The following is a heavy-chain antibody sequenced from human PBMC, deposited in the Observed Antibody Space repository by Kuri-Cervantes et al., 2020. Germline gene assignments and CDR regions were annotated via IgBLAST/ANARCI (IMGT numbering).Heavy chain of an antibody. V-gene: IGHV3-23*01. Sequence: GESLKISCAASGFTFSSCGMHWVRQAPGKGLEWVSAISGSGGSTYYADSVKGRFTISRDNSKNTLYLQMNSLRAEDTAVYYCAKAWAPMMGSWYFDLWGRGTLVTVSS. CDR1: GFTFSSCG. J-gene: IGHJ2*01. CDR3: AKAWAPMMGSWYFDL. D-gene: IGHD3-10*01. CDR2: ISGSGGST.